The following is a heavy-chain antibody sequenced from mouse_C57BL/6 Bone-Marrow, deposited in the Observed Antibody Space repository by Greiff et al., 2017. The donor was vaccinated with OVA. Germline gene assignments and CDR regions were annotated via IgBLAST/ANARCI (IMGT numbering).Heavy chain of an antibody. Sequence: QVHVKQSGPELVKPGASVKISCKASGYAFSSSWMNWVKQRPGKGLEWIGRIYPGDGDTNYNGKFKGKATLTADKSSSTAYMQRSSLTSEDSAVYCCARDAGYWYFDVWGTGTTVTVSS. V-gene: IGHV1-82*01. D-gene: IGHD6-5*01. J-gene: IGHJ1*03. CDR1: GYAFSSSW. CDR2: IYPGDGDT. CDR3: ARDAGYWYFDV.